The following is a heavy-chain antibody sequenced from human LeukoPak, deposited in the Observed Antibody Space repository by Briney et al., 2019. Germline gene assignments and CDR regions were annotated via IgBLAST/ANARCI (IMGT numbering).Heavy chain of an antibody. CDR3: ARENARDGFNF. Sequence: PGGSLRLYCAASGFSFSSYTGFWVRQAPGKGLEYVSAISNNGDNTYYANSVKGRFTISRDNSKNMLYLQMGSLRAEDMAVYYCARENARDGFNFRGQGTLVTVSS. J-gene: IGHJ4*02. V-gene: IGHV3-64*01. D-gene: IGHD5-24*01. CDR2: ISNNGDNT. CDR1: GFSFSSYT.